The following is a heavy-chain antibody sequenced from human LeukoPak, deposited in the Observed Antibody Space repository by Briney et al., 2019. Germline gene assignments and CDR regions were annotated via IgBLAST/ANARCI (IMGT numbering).Heavy chain of an antibody. D-gene: IGHD1-26*01. J-gene: IGHJ3*02. V-gene: IGHV4-59*01. CDR3: AREWWELLAFDI. Sequence: SESLSLTCTVTGGSIISYYWSWIRQPPCKGLEWIGYIYYSGSTNYNPSLKSRVTISVDTSKNQFSLKLSSVTAADTAVYYCAREWWELLAFDIWGQGTMVTVSS. CDR1: GGSIISYY. CDR2: IYYSGST.